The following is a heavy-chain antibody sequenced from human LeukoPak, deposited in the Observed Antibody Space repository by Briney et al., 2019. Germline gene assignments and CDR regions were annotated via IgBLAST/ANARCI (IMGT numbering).Heavy chain of an antibody. J-gene: IGHJ4*02. D-gene: IGHD6-19*01. V-gene: IGHV1-3*01. CDR3: ARSPVWLANPFDY. Sequence: ASVKVSCKASGYTFTSYAIHWVRQAPGQRLEWMGWINAGNGNTKYSQKFQGRVTITRDTSASTAYMELSSLRSEDTAVYYCARSPVWLANPFDYWGQGTLVTVSS. CDR1: GYTFTSYA. CDR2: INAGNGNT.